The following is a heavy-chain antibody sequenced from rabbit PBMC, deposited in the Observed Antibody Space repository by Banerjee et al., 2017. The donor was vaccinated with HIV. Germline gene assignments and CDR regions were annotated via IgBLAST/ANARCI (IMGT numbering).Heavy chain of an antibody. CDR1: GSDISSNA. Sequence: QEQLEESGGGLVQPEGSLTLTCKASGSDISSNAMCWVRQAPGKGLELIACINTSSGNTVYASWAKGRFTISKTSSTTVTLQMTSLTAADTATYFCVRNSPNLWGQGTLVTVS. J-gene: IGHJ4*01. CDR2: INTSSGNT. CDR3: VRNSPNL. V-gene: IGHV1S45*01.